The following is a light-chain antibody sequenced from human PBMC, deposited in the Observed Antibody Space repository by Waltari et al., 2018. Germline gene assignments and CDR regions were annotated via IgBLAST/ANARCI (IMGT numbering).Light chain of an antibody. CDR3: MQSLQSPYT. J-gene: IGKJ2*01. CDR2: YTS. V-gene: IGKV2-28*01. Sequence: DIVMTQFPLSLAVTPGEPASMSCRSSQSLLDFNGHNYLDWYLQRPGQSPKLQITYTSSRASGVADRFSDSGSGTDFTLKISRVEAEDVGVYYCMQSLQSPYTFGQGTKLEIK. CDR1: QSLLDFNGHNY.